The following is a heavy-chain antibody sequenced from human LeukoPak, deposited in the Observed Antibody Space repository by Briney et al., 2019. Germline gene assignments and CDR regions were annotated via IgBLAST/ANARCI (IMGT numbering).Heavy chain of an antibody. CDR1: GHTLTELS. CDR3: KQKTAYEILTGYYNGLDY. Sequence: ASMKVSCKVSGHTLTELSMHWVRQAPRKGLECIEGFEPEDGEKIYAQKFQGSVTMTEDTSTDSAYMELSSLRSEDTAVFFFKQKTAYEILTGYYNGLDYWGQGTLVTVSS. V-gene: IGHV1-24*01. D-gene: IGHD3-9*01. J-gene: IGHJ4*02. CDR2: FEPEDGEK.